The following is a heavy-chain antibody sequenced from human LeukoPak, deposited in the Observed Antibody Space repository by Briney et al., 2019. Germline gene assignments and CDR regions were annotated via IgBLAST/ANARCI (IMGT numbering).Heavy chain of an antibody. J-gene: IGHJ4*02. D-gene: IGHD4-17*01. CDR1: GFTFSNYG. CDR3: ARGTGGDDYGDYADY. CDR2: IKQDGSEK. Sequence: PGGSLRLSCAGSGFTFSNYGMHWVRQAPGKGLEWVANIKQDGSEKYYVDSVKGRFTISRDNAKNSLYLQMNSLRAEDTAVYYCARGTGGDDYGDYADYWGQGTLVTVSS. V-gene: IGHV3-7*04.